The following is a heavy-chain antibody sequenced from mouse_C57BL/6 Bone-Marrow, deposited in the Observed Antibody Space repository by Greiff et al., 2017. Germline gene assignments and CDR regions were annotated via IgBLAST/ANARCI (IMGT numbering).Heavy chain of an antibody. CDR3: ARKTDNSSGYVWFAY. D-gene: IGHD3-2*02. V-gene: IGHV1-26*01. Sequence: EVQLQQSGPELVKPGASVKISCKASGYTFTDYYMNWVKQSHGKSLEWIGDINPNNGGTSYNQKFKGKATLTVDKSSSTAYMELRSLTSEDSAVYYCARKTDNSSGYVWFAYWGQGTLVTVSA. CDR2: INPNNGGT. J-gene: IGHJ3*01. CDR1: GYTFTDYY.